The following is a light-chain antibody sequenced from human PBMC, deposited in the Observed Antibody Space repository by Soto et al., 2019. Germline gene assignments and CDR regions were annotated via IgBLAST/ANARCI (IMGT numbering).Light chain of an antibody. CDR3: QPYDSSLSGWV. J-gene: IGLJ2*01. V-gene: IGLV1-40*01. Sequence: QSVLTQPPSVAGAPGQRVTISCTGNSSNIGAGYDVHWYQQLPGTAPKLLIYGNNNRPSGVPDRFSGSRSGTSASLAITGLQAEDEADYYCQPYDSSLSGWVFGGGTKVTVL. CDR2: GNN. CDR1: SSNIGAGYD.